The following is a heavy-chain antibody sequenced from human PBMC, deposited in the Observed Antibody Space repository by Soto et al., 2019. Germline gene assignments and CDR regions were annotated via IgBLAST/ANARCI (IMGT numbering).Heavy chain of an antibody. J-gene: IGHJ4*02. V-gene: IGHV4-34*01. Sequence: SETLSLTCAVYGGSFSGYYWSWIRQPPGKGLEWIGEINHSGSTNYNPSLKSRVTISVDTSKNQFSLKLSSVTAADTAVYYCARGVMGGIAAAGSSLFPPTYFDYWGQGTLVTVSS. CDR3: ARGVMGGIAAAGSSLFPPTYFDY. CDR1: GGSFSGYY. CDR2: INHSGST. D-gene: IGHD6-13*01.